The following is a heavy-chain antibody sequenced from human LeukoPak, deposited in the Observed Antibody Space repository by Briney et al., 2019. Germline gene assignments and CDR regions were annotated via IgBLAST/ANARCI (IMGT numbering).Heavy chain of an antibody. CDR1: GGSISGSSYY. CDR2: IYTSGST. D-gene: IGHD3-10*01. V-gene: IGHV4-61*02. J-gene: IGHJ6*02. Sequence: PSETLSLTCTVSGGSISGSSYYWSWIRQPAGKGLEWIGRIYTSGSTNYNPSLNSRVTISIDTSKNQFSLSLSSVTAADTAVYYCARVSPSGVWDVWGQGTTVTVSS. CDR3: ARVSPSGVWDV.